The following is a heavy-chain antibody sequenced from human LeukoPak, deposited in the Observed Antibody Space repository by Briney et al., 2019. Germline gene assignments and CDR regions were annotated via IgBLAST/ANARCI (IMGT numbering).Heavy chain of an antibody. V-gene: IGHV5-10-1*01. Sequence: GESLKISCKGSGYXFTGYWINWVRQMPGKGLEWMGMIDPSDSYTSYSPSFQGHVAISADKSISTAYLQWSSLKASDTAMYYCARRNDWKYAFQIWGQGTMVTVSS. D-gene: IGHD1-1*01. J-gene: IGHJ3*02. CDR1: GYXFTGYW. CDR2: IDPSDSYT. CDR3: ARRNDWKYAFQI.